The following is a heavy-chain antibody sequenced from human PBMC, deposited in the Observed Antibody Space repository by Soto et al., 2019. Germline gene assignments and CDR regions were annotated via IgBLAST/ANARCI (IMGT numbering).Heavy chain of an antibody. Sequence: PSETLSLTSTVSGGSISSGGYYWSCIRQHPGKGLEWIGYIYYSGSTYYNPSLKSRVIISDDTSKNQFFLRLSSVTAADTAVYYCARAYYDSSGYSLDPWGQGILVTVSS. J-gene: IGHJ5*02. CDR2: IYYSGST. D-gene: IGHD3-22*01. CDR1: GGSISSGGYY. V-gene: IGHV4-31*03. CDR3: ARAYYDSSGYSLDP.